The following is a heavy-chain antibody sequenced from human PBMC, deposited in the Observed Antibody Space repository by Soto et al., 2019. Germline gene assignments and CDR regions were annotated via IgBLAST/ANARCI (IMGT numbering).Heavy chain of an antibody. CDR2: IRSKANSYAT. CDR1: GFTFSGSA. J-gene: IGHJ3*02. V-gene: IGHV3-73*01. D-gene: IGHD6-19*01. Sequence: GGSLRLSCAASGFTFSGSAMHWVRQASGKGLEWVGRIRSKANSYATAYAASVKGRFTISRDDSKNTAHLQMNSLKTEDTAVYYCTRQIQWLDAFDIWGQGTMVTVSS. CDR3: TRQIQWLDAFDI.